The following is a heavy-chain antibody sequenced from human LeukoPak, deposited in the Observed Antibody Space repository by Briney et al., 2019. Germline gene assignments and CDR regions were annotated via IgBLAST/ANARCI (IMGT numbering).Heavy chain of an antibody. CDR2: IYYSGST. J-gene: IGHJ4*02. D-gene: IGHD2-15*01. CDR1: GGSISSSSYY. Sequence: SETLSLTCTVSGGSISSSSYYWGWIRQPPGKGLEWIGSIYYSGSTYYNPSLKSRVTISVDRSTNQFSLKLSSVTAADTAVYYCARAVEAVVAAPYYFAYWGQGTLVTVSS. V-gene: IGHV4-39*07. CDR3: ARAVEAVVAAPYYFAY.